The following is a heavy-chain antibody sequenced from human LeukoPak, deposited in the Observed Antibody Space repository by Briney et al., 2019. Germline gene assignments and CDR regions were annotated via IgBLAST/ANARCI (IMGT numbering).Heavy chain of an antibody. V-gene: IGHV4-59*08. CDR3: ARLGDSSALWAFDI. D-gene: IGHD3-22*01. CDR2: IYYSGST. Sequence: SETLSLTCTVSGGSISSYYWSWIRQPPGKGLEWIGYIYYSGSTNYNPPLKSRVTISVDTSKNQFSLKLSSVTAADTAVYYCARLGDSSALWAFDIWGQGTMVTVSS. CDR1: GGSISSYY. J-gene: IGHJ3*02.